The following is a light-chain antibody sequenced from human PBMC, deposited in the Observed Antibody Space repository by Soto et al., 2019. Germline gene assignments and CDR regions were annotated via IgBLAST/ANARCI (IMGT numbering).Light chain of an antibody. V-gene: IGLV2-14*01. J-gene: IGLJ1*01. CDR3: SSYTTSSTRV. Sequence: QSVLTQPASVSGSPGQSIAISCTGSSSDVGIYNYVSWYQQHPGKVPKLIINEVTNRPSGVSNRFSGSKSGNTASLTISGLQAEDEADYYCSSYTTSSTRVFGTGTKLTVL. CDR2: EVT. CDR1: SSDVGIYNY.